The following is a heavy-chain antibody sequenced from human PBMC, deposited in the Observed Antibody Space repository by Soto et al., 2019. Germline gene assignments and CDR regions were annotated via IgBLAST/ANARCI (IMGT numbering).Heavy chain of an antibody. Sequence: EVQLVQSGAEVKKPGESLKISCQGSGYSFANYWIAWVRQMPGKGLEWMGIIYADDSDTRYSPSLQGQVTISADKSISTAYLQWSSLKASDTAMYYCAILHYTSGYVDFWGQGTQVTVSS. D-gene: IGHD3-22*01. CDR3: AILHYTSGYVDF. J-gene: IGHJ4*02. V-gene: IGHV5-51*01. CDR1: GYSFANYW. CDR2: IYADDSDT.